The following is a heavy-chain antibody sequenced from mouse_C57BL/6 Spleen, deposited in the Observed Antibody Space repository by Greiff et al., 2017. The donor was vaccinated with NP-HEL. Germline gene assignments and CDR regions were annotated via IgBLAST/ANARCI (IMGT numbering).Heavy chain of an antibody. V-gene: IGHV1-69*01. CDR2: IDPSDSYT. J-gene: IGHJ4*01. Sequence: VQLQQPGAELVMPGASVKLSCKASGYTFTSYWMHWVKQRPGQGLEWIGEIDPSDSYTNYNQKFKGKSTLTVDKSSSTAYMQLSSLTSEDSAVYYCAISPYDYDSYAMDYWGQGTSVTVSS. CDR1: GYTFTSYW. CDR3: AISPYDYDSYAMDY. D-gene: IGHD2-4*01.